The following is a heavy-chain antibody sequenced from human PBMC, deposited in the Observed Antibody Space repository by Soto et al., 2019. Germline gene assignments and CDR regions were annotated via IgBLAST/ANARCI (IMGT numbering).Heavy chain of an antibody. V-gene: IGHV2-5*02. CDR2: IYWDDDK. CDR1: GFSLSAGGVG. Sequence: QITLKESGPTLVKPTQTLTLTCTFSGFSLSAGGVGVGWIRQPPGKALECLALIYWDDDKRYRPSLKSRLTIATATSKNQVVLTMTNMDTRETATYYSAHRGPKVSPFGLWGQGTLVTVSS. D-gene: IGHD3-3*01. CDR3: AHRGPKVSPFGL. J-gene: IGHJ4*02.